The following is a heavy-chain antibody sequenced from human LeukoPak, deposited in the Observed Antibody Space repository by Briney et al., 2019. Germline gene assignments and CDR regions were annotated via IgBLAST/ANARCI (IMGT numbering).Heavy chain of an antibody. V-gene: IGHV4-34*01. CDR3: ARDYGDSRNYNWFDP. D-gene: IGHD4-17*01. J-gene: IGHJ5*02. CDR1: GGSFSGYY. CDR2: INQSGST. Sequence: SETLSLTCAVYGGSFSGYYWSWMRQPPGEGLEWIGDINQSGSTTYNPSLKGRVTILVDTSKNQFPLELTSVTAADTAVYYCARDYGDSRNYNWFDPWGQGTLVTVSS.